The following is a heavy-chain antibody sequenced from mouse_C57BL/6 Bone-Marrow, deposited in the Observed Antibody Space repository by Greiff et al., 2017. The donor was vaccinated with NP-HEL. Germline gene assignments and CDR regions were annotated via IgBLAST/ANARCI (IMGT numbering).Heavy chain of an antibody. D-gene: IGHD2-1*01. CDR3: ARSPRYGNFAMDY. CDR1: GYTFTSYW. CDR2: INPSSGYH. Sequence: QVQLKQSGAELAKPGASVKLSCKASGYTFTSYWMHLVKPRPGQGLEWIGYINPSSGYHTYTQKFKDKATLTADKSSSTAYMQLSSLTYEDSAVYYCARSPRYGNFAMDYWGQGTSVTVSS. J-gene: IGHJ4*01. V-gene: IGHV1-7*01.